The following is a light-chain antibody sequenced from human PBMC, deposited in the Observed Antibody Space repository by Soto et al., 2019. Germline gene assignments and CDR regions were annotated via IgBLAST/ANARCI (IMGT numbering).Light chain of an antibody. CDR1: QSVNSN. V-gene: IGKV3-15*01. Sequence: EVVMTQSPATLSVYTGERATLSCRASQSVNSNLAWYQQKPGQTPRLLIFGASTRATGIPARFSGSGSGTDFTLTISSLQSEDFAFYYCQQYDDWPRTFGQGTKVDIK. J-gene: IGKJ1*01. CDR3: QQYDDWPRT. CDR2: GAS.